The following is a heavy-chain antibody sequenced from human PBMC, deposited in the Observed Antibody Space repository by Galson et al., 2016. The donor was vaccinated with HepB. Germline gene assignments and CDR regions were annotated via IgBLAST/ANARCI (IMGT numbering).Heavy chain of an antibody. CDR3: ARDPTAHELLLDY. Sequence: SLRLSCAASGFTFSDYWMSWVRQAPGKGLEWVANIRQDGGEKHYVDSVKGRFTISRDNAKNSLFLQMNSLRAEDTAVWYCARDPTAHELLLDYWGRGTLVTVSA. CDR1: GFTFSDYW. J-gene: IGHJ4*02. D-gene: IGHD1-26*01. CDR2: IRQDGGEK. V-gene: IGHV3-7*01.